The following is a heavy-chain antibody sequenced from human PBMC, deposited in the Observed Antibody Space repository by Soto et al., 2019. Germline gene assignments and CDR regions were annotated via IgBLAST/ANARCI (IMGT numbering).Heavy chain of an antibody. V-gene: IGHV4-31*03. CDR2: IYYSGST. J-gene: IGHJ3*02. Sequence: SETLSLTCTVSGGSISSGGYYWSWIRQHPGKGLEWIGYIYYSGSTYYNPSLKSRVTISVDTSKNQFSLKLSSVTAADTAVYYCARRVVVVPAALDAFDIWGQGTMVTVSS. CDR3: ARRVVVVPAALDAFDI. CDR1: GGSISSGGYY. D-gene: IGHD2-2*01.